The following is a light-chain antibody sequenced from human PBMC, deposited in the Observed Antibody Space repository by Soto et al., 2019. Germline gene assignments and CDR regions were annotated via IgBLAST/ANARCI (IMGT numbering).Light chain of an antibody. J-gene: IGKJ2*02. CDR1: QSVSSNY. Sequence: EIVLTQSPGTLSLSPGERATLSCRASQSVSSNYLAWYQQKPGQAPRLLIFGASSRPTDIPDRFSGSWSGTDFTLTISRLEPEDFAVYYCQQYVSSPSTFGQGTKLEI. V-gene: IGKV3-20*01. CDR3: QQYVSSPST. CDR2: GAS.